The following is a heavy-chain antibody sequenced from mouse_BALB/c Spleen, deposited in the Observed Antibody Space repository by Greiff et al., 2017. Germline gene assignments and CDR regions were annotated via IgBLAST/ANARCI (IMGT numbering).Heavy chain of an antibody. CDR1: GFAFSSYD. Sequence: EGKLVESGGGLVKPGGSLKLSCAASGFAFSSYDMSWVRQTPEKRLEWVAYISSGGGSTYYPDTVKGRFTISRDNAKNTLYLQMSSLKSEDTAMYYCARHLYDGYSFAYWGQGTLVTVSA. CDR3: ARHLYDGYSFAY. J-gene: IGHJ3*01. D-gene: IGHD2-3*01. V-gene: IGHV5-12-1*01. CDR2: ISSGGGST.